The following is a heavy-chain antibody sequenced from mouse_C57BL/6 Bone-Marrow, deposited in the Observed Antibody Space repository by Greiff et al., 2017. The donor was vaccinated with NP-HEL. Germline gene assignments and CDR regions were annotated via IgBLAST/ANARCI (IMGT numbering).Heavy chain of an antibody. CDR2: IYPRSGNT. J-gene: IGHJ4*01. V-gene: IGHV1-81*01. CDR3: ARGLRRRYYYAMDY. CDR1: GYTFTSYG. D-gene: IGHD3-1*01. Sequence: QVQLKQSGAELARPGASVKLSCKASGYTFTSYGISWVKQRTGQGLEWIGEIYPRSGNTYYNEKFKGKATLTADKSSSTAYMELRSLTSEDSAVYFCARGLRRRYYYAMDYWGQGTSVTVSS.